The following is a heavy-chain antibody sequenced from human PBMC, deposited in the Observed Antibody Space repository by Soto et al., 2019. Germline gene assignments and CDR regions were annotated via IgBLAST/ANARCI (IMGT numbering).Heavy chain of an antibody. CDR1: GGSISSYY. J-gene: IGHJ6*03. V-gene: IGHV4-59*08. CDR2: IYYSGST. Sequence: SETLSLTCTVSGGSISSYYWSWIRQPPGKGLEWIGYIYYSGSTNYNPSLKSRVTISVDTSKNQFSLKLSSVTAADTAVYYCARLRFLEWLLLDYYYMDVWGKGTTVTVSS. D-gene: IGHD3-3*01. CDR3: ARLRFLEWLLLDYYYMDV.